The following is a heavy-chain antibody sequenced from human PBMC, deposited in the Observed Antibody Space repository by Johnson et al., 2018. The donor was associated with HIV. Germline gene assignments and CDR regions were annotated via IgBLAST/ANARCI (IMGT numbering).Heavy chain of an antibody. D-gene: IGHD6-6*01. CDR3: ARDILEYSSSVPDAFDI. CDR1: GFTFSSYA. Sequence: VQLVESGGGVVQPGRSLRLSCAASGFTFSSYAIHWVRQAPAKGLEWVAVISYDGSNKYYADSVKGRFTISRDNSKNTLYLQMNSLRAEDTAVYYCARDILEYSSSVPDAFDIWGQGTMVTVSS. J-gene: IGHJ3*02. V-gene: IGHV3-30*04. CDR2: ISYDGSNK.